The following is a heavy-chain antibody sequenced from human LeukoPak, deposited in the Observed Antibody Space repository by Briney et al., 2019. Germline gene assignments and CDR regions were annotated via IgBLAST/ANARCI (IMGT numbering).Heavy chain of an antibody. J-gene: IGHJ4*02. Sequence: ASVKVSCKASGGTFSSYAISWVRQAPGQGLEWMGGIIPIFGTANYAQKFQGRVTITTDESTSTAYMELSSPRSEDTAVYYCASAYHSSSPGTFDYWGQGTLVTVSS. CDR3: ASAYHSSSPGTFDY. CDR1: GGTFSSYA. V-gene: IGHV1-69*05. D-gene: IGHD6-6*01. CDR2: IIPIFGTA.